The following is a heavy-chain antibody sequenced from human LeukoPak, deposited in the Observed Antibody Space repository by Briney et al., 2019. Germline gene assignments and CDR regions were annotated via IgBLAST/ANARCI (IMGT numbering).Heavy chain of an antibody. D-gene: IGHD5-18*01. CDR3: AKGNTAMGIGY. Sequence: GGSLRLSCAASGFTFSSYGMHWVRQAPGKGLEWVAVISYDGSNKYYADSVKGRFTISRDNSKNTLYLQMNSLRAEDTAVYYCAKGNTAMGIGYWGQGTLVTVSS. CDR2: ISYDGSNK. CDR1: GFTFSSYG. J-gene: IGHJ4*02. V-gene: IGHV3-30*18.